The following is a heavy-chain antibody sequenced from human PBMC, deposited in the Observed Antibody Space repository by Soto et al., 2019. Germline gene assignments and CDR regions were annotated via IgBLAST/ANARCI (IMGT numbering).Heavy chain of an antibody. CDR2: IKSKTDGLTT. Sequence: LXLLCAASVFTFSNAWMSWVRQAPGKGLEWVGRIKSKTDGLTTDYAAPVKGRFTISRDDSKNTLYLKMNSLKTEDTAVYYCTPDGHSGDQYYYGLDVWGQGTTVTVS. D-gene: IGHD5-12*01. CDR3: TPDGHSGDQYYYGLDV. V-gene: IGHV3-15*01. CDR1: VFTFSNAW. J-gene: IGHJ6*02.